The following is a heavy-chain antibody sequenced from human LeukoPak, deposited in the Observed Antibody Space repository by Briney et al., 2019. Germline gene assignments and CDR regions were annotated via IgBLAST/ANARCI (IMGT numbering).Heavy chain of an antibody. D-gene: IGHD3-3*01. CDR3: ARVGVENFGVSYYYMDV. CDR2: IYSGGST. Sequence: GGSLRLSCAASGFTVSSNYMSWVRRAPGKGLEWVSVIYSGGSTYYADSVKGRFTISRDNSKNTLYLQMNSLRAEDTAVYYCARVGVENFGVSYYYMDVWGKGTTVTASS. V-gene: IGHV3-53*01. CDR1: GFTVSSNY. J-gene: IGHJ6*03.